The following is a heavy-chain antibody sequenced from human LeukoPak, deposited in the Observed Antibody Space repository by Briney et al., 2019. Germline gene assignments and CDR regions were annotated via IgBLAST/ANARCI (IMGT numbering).Heavy chain of an antibody. V-gene: IGHV1-69*04. CDR1: GGTFSSYA. CDR2: IIPILGIA. J-gene: IGHJ4*02. CDR3: AREFPTAFGEDFDY. Sequence: EALVKVSCKASGGTFSSYAISWVRQAPGQGLEWMGRIIPILGIANYAQKFQGRVTITADKSTSTAYMELSSLRSEDTAVYYCAREFPTAFGEDFDYWGQGTLVTVSS. D-gene: IGHD3-10*01.